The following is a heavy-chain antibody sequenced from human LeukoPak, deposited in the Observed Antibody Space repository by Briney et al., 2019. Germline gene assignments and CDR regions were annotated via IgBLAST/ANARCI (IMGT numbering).Heavy chain of an antibody. V-gene: IGHV3-23*01. J-gene: IGHJ4*02. D-gene: IGHD2-2*02. CDR1: GFTFSSYA. CDR2: ISGSGGST. CDR3: SKDGIVVPAAIDY. Sequence: GGSLRLSCAASGFTFSSYAMSWVRLAPGKGLEWVSAISGSGGSTYYADSVKGRFTISRDNSKNTLYLQMNSLRAEDTAVYYCSKDGIVVPAAIDYWGQGTLVTVSS.